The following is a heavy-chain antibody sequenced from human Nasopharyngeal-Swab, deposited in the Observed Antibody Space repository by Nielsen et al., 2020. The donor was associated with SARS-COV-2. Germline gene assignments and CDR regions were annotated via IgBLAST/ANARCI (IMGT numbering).Heavy chain of an antibody. V-gene: IGHV3-7*01. Sequence: GGSLRFSCVASGFTFRDYWMSWVRQAPAKGLEWVASIKQDGSEKNYVDSVKGRFTISRDNAKNSLYLQMNSLRAEDTAVYYCARDTGRSKMKLPDYWGQGTLVTVSS. D-gene: IGHD4-17*01. CDR2: IKQDGSEK. CDR3: ARDTGRSKMKLPDY. CDR1: GFTFRDYW. J-gene: IGHJ4*02.